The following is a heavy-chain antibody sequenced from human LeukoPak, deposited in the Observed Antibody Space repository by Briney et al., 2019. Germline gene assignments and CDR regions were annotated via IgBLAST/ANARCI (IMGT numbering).Heavy chain of an antibody. CDR3: AKYSHSQMLFEY. V-gene: IGHV3-48*01. D-gene: IGHD5-12*01. CDR2: INTSSSTT. Sequence: GGSLRLSCAASGFTFSSCGMNWVRPAPGKGLDWVSYINTSSSTTNYADSVKGRFTISRDNAKNPLYLQMNKLRAEDTAVYCCAKYSHSQMLFEYSGQGTLVTVS. J-gene: IGHJ4*02. CDR1: GFTFSSCG.